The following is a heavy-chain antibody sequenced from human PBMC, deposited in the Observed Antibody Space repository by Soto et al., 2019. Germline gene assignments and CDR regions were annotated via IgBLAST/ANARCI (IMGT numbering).Heavy chain of an antibody. V-gene: IGHV3-23*01. J-gene: IGHJ3*02. CDR2: ISGSGGST. D-gene: IGHD3-16*01. Sequence: GGSLRLSCAASGFTFSSYAMSWVRQAPGKGLEWVSAISGSGGSTYYADSVKGRFTISRDNSKNTLYLQMNSLRAEDTAVYYCRLYDYIWGSNAFDIWGQGTMVTVSS. CDR3: RLYDYIWGSNAFDI. CDR1: GFTFSSYA.